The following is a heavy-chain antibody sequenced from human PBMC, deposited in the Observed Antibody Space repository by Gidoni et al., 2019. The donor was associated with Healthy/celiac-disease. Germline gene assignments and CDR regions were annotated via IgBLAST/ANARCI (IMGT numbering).Heavy chain of an antibody. Sequence: QITLKESGPTLVKPTQTLTLTCTFSGFSLSTSGVGVGWIRQPPEKALEWLALIYWDDDKRYSPSLKSRLTITKDTSKNQVVLTMTNREPVDTATYYCAHSYSSGWYKNEYFQHWGQGTLVTVSS. D-gene: IGHD6-19*01. V-gene: IGHV2-5*02. CDR2: IYWDDDK. CDR1: GFSLSTSGVG. CDR3: AHSYSSGWYKNEYFQH. J-gene: IGHJ1*01.